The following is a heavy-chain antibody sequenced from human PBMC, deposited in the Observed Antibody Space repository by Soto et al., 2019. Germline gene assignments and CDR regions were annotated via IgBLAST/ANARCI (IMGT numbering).Heavy chain of an antibody. V-gene: IGHV4-39*01. CDR2: IYYGGST. CDR1: GGSTSSTTYY. D-gene: IGHD1-20*01. J-gene: IGHJ4*02. CDR3: ALGRGYSWNDYYFDY. Sequence: QVQLQESGPGLVKPSETLSLTCTVSGGSTSSTTYYWGWVRQSPGKGLEWIGSIYYGGSTYYNPSLKSRVTISVDTSKNQLSLKLRSVTAADTAVYYCALGRGYSWNDYYFDYWGQGTLVTVSS.